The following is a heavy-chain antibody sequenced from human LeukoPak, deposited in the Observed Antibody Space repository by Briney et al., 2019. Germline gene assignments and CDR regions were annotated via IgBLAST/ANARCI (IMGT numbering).Heavy chain of an antibody. V-gene: IGHV4-59*01. CDR3: ARGGSYASPIGY. J-gene: IGHJ4*02. Sequence: SSETLSLTCTVSGGSISSYYWSWIRQPPGKGLEWIGYIYHSGSTNYNPSLKSRVTISVDTSKNQFSLKLSSVTAADTAVYYCARGGSYASPIGYWGQGALVTVSS. CDR2: IYHSGST. D-gene: IGHD2-15*01. CDR1: GGSISSYY.